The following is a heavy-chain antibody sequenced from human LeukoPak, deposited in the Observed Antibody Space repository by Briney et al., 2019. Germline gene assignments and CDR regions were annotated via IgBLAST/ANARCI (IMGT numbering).Heavy chain of an antibody. J-gene: IGHJ3*02. D-gene: IGHD1-26*01. Sequence: GGSLRLSCAASKFAFSSYAMSWVRQAPAKGLEWVSAISGGGGNTYYADSVKGRFTISRDNSKNTLYLQMNSLRAEDTAVYYCGKNRYSGSLSPFDIWGQGTMVTVSS. CDR1: KFAFSSYA. CDR3: GKNRYSGSLSPFDI. V-gene: IGHV3-23*01. CDR2: ISGGGGNT.